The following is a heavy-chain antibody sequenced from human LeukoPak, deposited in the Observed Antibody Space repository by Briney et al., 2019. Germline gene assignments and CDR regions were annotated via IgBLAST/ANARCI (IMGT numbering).Heavy chain of an antibody. CDR3: AKDPLNYYDSSGYYPGEAFDI. CDR1: GFAFSSYA. CDR2: ISGSGGST. V-gene: IGHV3-23*01. D-gene: IGHD3-22*01. Sequence: GGSLRLSCAASGFAFSSYAMSWVRQAPGKGLVWVSAISGSGGSTYYADSVKGRFTISRDNSKNTLYLQMNSLRAEDTAVYYCAKDPLNYYDSSGYYPGEAFDIWGQGTMVTVSS. J-gene: IGHJ3*02.